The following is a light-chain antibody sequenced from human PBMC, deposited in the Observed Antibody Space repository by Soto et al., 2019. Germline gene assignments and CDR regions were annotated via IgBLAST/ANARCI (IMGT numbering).Light chain of an antibody. CDR3: QQLNSYPAFT. CDR1: QGISSY. V-gene: IGKV1-9*01. CDR2: AAS. J-gene: IGKJ3*01. Sequence: DIQLTQSPSFLSASVGDRVTITCRASQGISSYLAWYQQKPGKAPKLLIYAASTLQSGVPSRFXGSGSGTEFTLPISSLQPEDFATYYCQQLNSYPAFTFGPGTKVDIK.